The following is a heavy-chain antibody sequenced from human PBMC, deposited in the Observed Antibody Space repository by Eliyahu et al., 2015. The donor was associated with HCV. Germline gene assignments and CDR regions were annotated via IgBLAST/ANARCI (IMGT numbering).Heavy chain of an antibody. CDR3: VKEGEQRQLDAFDI. D-gene: IGHD6-25*01. Sequence: EVQLVESGGGLVQPGGSLXXSCAASGFXFSRYWMHWVRQAPGKGLVWVXRINSDGTXTDYADSVKGRFTISRDNAGNTLYLQMNSLRAEDAAMYYCVKEGEQRQLDAFDIWGQGTKVTVSS. CDR1: GFXFSRYW. CDR2: INSDGTXT. J-gene: IGHJ3*02. V-gene: IGHV3-74*01.